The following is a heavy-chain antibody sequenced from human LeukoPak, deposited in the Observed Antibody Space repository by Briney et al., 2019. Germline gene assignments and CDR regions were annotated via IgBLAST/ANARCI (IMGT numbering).Heavy chain of an antibody. J-gene: IGHJ4*02. CDR1: GFTFSSYW. D-gene: IGHD1-1*01. Sequence: PGGSLRLSCAASGFTFSSYWMSWVRQAPGKGLEWVANIKQDGSEKYYVDSVKGRFTISRDNAKNSLYLQMNSLRAEDTAVYYCARGHTQKRYNWNGPPRGVYFDYWGQGTLVTVSS. V-gene: IGHV3-7*01. CDR3: ARGHTQKRYNWNGPPRGVYFDY. CDR2: IKQDGSEK.